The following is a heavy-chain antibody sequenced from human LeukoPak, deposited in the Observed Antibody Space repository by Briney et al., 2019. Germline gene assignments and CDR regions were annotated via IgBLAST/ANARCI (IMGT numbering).Heavy chain of an antibody. Sequence: PSETLSLTCTVSGVSISNYYWSWIRQPPGKGLEWIGYIYYSVSINYNPSLKSRVTISVDTSQNQLSLKLTSVTAADTAVYYCARGERLGLDYWGQETLVTVSS. CDR2: IYYSVSI. CDR3: ARGERLGLDY. J-gene: IGHJ4*02. CDR1: GVSISNYY. D-gene: IGHD1-26*01. V-gene: IGHV4-59*01.